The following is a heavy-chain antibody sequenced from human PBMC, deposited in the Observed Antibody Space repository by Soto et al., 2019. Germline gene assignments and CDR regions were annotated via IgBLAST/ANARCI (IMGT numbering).Heavy chain of an antibody. V-gene: IGHV1-69*01. J-gene: IGHJ4*02. CDR1: GGTFSSYA. D-gene: IGHD2-8*01. CDR2: IIPIFGTV. Sequence: QVQLVQSGAEVKKPGSSVKVSCKASGGTFSSYAISWVRQAPGQGLEWMGGIIPIFGTVNYAQKFQGRVTITADESTSTAYMELSSLRSEDTAVYYCARDCTNGVCSTPFDYWGQGTLVTVSS. CDR3: ARDCTNGVCSTPFDY.